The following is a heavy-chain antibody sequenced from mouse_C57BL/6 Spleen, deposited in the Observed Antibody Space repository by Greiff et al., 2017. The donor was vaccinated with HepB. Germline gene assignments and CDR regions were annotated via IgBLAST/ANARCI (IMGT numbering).Heavy chain of an antibody. CDR2: IDPSDSET. CDR3: ARGGLTGDFGY. D-gene: IGHD4-1*01. J-gene: IGHJ2*01. CDR1: GYTFTSYW. V-gene: IGHV1-52*01. Sequence: VQPQQPGAELVRPGSSVKLSCKASGYTFTSYWMHWVKQRPIQGLEWIGNIDPSDSETHYNQKFKDKATLTVDKSSSTAYMQLSSLTSEDSAVYYCARGGLTGDFGYWGQGTTLTVSS.